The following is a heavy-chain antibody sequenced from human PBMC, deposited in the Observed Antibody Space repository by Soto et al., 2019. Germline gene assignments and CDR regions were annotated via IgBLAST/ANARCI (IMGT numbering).Heavy chain of an antibody. J-gene: IGHJ5*02. D-gene: IGHD6-13*01. CDR3: ARGGSGALTSAAGTTNWFDP. CDR1: GFSFDDYA. V-gene: IGHV3-9*01. Sequence: EVQLVESGGGVVQPGRSLRLSCAGSGFSFDDYAMYWVRQVPGAGLEWVAGISWSSGNIAHADSVKGRFIISRDNDKSSLYLQMNSLLSDDTALYFCARGGSGALTSAAGTTNWFDPWGQGTLVIVSS. CDR2: ISWSSGNI.